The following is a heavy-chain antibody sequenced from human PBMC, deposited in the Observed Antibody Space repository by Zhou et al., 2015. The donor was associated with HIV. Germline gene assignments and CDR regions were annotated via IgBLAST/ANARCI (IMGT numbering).Heavy chain of an antibody. V-gene: IGHV1-69*06. CDR3: ATNSYVSGNYYPPSKQTYYFTYGMDV. CDR1: GGTFSSYP. Sequence: QEQLVQSGTEVKKPGSSVKVSCKASGGTFSSYPISWVRQAPGQGLEWMGGIIPFFGAAIHAQRLQDRVTITADKSTNTAYMEVISLTSDDTAVYYCATNSYVSGNYYPPSKQTYYFTYGMDVWGPGTTVIVSS. D-gene: IGHD3-10*01. CDR2: IIPFFGAA. J-gene: IGHJ6*02.